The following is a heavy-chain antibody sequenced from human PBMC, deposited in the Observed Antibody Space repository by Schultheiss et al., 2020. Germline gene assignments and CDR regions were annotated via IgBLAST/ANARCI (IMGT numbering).Heavy chain of an antibody. V-gene: IGHV4-4*02. CDR2: INHSGST. Sequence: SETLSLTCAVSGGSISSSNWWSWVRQPPGKGLEWIGEINHSGSTYYNPSLKSRVTLSVDTSKNQFSLKLSSVTAADTAVYYCARGPRRAARSFGYWGQGTLVTVSS. J-gene: IGHJ4*02. D-gene: IGHD6-6*01. CDR3: ARGPRRAARSFGY. CDR1: GGSISSSNW.